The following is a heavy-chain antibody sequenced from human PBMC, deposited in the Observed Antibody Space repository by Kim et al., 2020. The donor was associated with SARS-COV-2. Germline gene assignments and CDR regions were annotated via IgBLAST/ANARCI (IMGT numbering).Heavy chain of an antibody. CDR2: N. CDR3: AVQFDY. D-gene: IGHD1-1*01. Sequence: NTFADAVASRFTISRDNSKKVLYLQMNSLRAEDTAVYYCAVQFDYWGQGTLVTVSS. J-gene: IGHJ4*02. V-gene: IGHV3-33*01.